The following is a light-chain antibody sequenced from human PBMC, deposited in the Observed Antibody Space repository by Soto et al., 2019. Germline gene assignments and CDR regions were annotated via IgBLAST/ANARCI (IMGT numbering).Light chain of an antibody. Sequence: EIVLTQSPGTLSLSPGERATLSCRASQSVSRNYVAWYQQKPGQAPRLFIYGASSRDAGIPDRFSGSGSGTDFTLTISRLEPEDFAVYYCQQYDSSPITFSQGTRLESK. CDR1: QSVSRNY. V-gene: IGKV3-20*01. CDR3: QQYDSSPIT. CDR2: GAS. J-gene: IGKJ5*01.